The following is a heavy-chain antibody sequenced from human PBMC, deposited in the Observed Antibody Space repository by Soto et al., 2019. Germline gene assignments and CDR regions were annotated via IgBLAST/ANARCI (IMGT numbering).Heavy chain of an antibody. D-gene: IGHD6-19*01. CDR3: ARDWSTVAGLGYFDY. J-gene: IGHJ4*02. V-gene: IGHV4-61*01. CDR1: GGSVSSGSYY. CDR2: IYYSGST. Sequence: SETLSLTCTVSGGSVSSGSYYWSWIRQPPGKGLEWIGYIYYSGSTNYNPSLKSRVTISVDTSKNQFSLKLSSVTAADTAVYYCARDWSTVAGLGYFDYWGQGTLVTVSS.